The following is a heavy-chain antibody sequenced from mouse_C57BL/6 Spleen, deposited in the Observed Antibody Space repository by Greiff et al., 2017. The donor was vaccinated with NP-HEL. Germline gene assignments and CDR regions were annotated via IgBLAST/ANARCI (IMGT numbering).Heavy chain of an antibody. CDR3: ARWGEVSSYGSYFDY. D-gene: IGHD1-1*01. CDR2: IDPSDSYT. J-gene: IGHJ2*01. Sequence: QVQLQQPGAELVKPGASVKLSCKASGYTFTSYWMQWVKQRPGQGLEWIGEIDPSDSYTNYNQKFKGKATLTVDTSSSTAYMQLSSLTSEDSAVYYCARWGEVSSYGSYFDYWGQGTTLTVSS. V-gene: IGHV1-50*01. CDR1: GYTFTSYW.